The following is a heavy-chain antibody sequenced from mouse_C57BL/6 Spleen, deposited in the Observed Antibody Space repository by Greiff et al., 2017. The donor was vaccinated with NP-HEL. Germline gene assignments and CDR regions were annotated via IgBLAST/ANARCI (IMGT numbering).Heavy chain of an antibody. J-gene: IGHJ4*01. CDR3: ARRWDEAMDY. D-gene: IGHD4-1*01. CDR2: IHPNSGST. V-gene: IGHV1-64*01. CDR1: GYTFASYW. Sequence: QVQLQQPGAELVKPGASVKLSCKASGYTFASYWMHWVNQRPGQGLEWIGMIHPNSGSTNYNEKFKSKATLTVDKSSSTAYMQLSSLTSEDSAVYYCARRWDEAMDYWGQGTSVTVSS.